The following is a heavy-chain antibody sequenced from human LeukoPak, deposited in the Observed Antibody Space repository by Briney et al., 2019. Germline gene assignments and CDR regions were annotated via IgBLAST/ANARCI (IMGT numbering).Heavy chain of an antibody. V-gene: IGHV1-2*02. CDR2: INPNSGGT. Sequence: AASVKVSCKASGYTFTAYYLHWVRQAPGQGLEWMGWINPNSGGTNYAQKFQGRVTMTRDTSISTAYMELSRLRSDDTAVYYCARVRYSGSRLRVYYFDYRGQGTLVTVSS. D-gene: IGHD5-12*01. CDR3: ARVRYSGSRLRVYYFDY. CDR1: GYTFTAYY. J-gene: IGHJ4*02.